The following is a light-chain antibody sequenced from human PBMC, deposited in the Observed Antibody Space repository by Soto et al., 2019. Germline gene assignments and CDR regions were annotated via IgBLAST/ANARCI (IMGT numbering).Light chain of an antibody. J-gene: IGKJ2*01. CDR3: QQYGRTPLMYT. CDR1: QSVDSNF. V-gene: IGKV3-20*01. CDR2: GAS. Sequence: ENVLTQSPGTLSLSPGERATLSCRASQSVDSNFLAWYQQKPGQAPRLLIYGASTRAAGVPDRFSGSGSGTDFTLPITRLEPEDFAVYYCQQYGRTPLMYTFGQGTKLGVK.